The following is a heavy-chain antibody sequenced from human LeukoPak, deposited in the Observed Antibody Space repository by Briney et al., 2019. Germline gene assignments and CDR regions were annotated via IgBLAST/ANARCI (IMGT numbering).Heavy chain of an antibody. Sequence: GGSLRPSCAAAGFTFSSYEMNWVRQAPGKGLEWVSYISSSGSPIYYAGSVKGRFTISRDNAKNSLYLQMNSLRAEDTAVYYCAGSGVTTYYYYYYMDVWGKGTTVTISS. V-gene: IGHV3-48*03. D-gene: IGHD1-26*01. CDR1: GFTFSSYE. CDR2: ISSSGSPI. CDR3: AGSGVTTYYYYYYMDV. J-gene: IGHJ6*03.